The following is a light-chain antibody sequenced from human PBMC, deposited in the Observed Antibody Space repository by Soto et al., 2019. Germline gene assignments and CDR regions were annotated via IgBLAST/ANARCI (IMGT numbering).Light chain of an antibody. CDR2: LGS. CDR1: QSLLHSNGYNY. Sequence: DIVMTPSPLSLPVTPGEPASISCRSSQSLLHSNGYNYLDWYLQKPGQSPQLLIYLGSNRASGVPDRFSGSGSGTDFTLKISRVEAEDVGVYYCIQALQTPWTFGQGTKVDIK. J-gene: IGKJ1*01. CDR3: IQALQTPWT. V-gene: IGKV2-28*01.